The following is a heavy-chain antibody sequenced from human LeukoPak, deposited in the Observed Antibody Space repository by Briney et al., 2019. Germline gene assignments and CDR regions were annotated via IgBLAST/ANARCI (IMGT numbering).Heavy chain of an antibody. D-gene: IGHD5-24*01. CDR2: IYHSGST. J-gene: IGHJ4*02. V-gene: IGHV4-30-2*01. CDR3: ARGGDGYNDFDY. CDR1: GVSISSGDYS. Sequence: SETLSLTCAVSGVSISSGDYSWSWIRQPPGKGLEWIGYIYHSGSTYYNPSLKSRVTISVDRSKNQFSLKLSSVTAADTAVYYCARGGDGYNDFDYWGQGTLVTVSS.